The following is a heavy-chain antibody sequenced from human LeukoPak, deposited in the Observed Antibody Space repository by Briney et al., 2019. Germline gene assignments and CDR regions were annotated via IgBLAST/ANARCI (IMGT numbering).Heavy chain of an antibody. V-gene: IGHV4-39*01. Sequence: SETLSLTCTVSGVXMSNSPYYWGWIRQPPGKGLEWIGTIYDSGNTNYNPSLRSRLTISVDTSRNQFSLKLSSVTAADTAVYYCARHDCDSSRCSVNWFDPWGQGTLVTVSS. CDR1: GVXMSNSPYY. CDR3: ARHDCDSSRCSVNWFDP. D-gene: IGHD2/OR15-2a*01. CDR2: IYDSGNT. J-gene: IGHJ5*02.